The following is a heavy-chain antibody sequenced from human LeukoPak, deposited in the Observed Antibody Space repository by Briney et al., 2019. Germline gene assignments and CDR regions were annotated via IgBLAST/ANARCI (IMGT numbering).Heavy chain of an antibody. J-gene: IGHJ4*02. Sequence: SETLSLTCAVYGGSFSGYYWSWIRQPPGKGLEWIGEINHSGSTNYNPSLTSRVTISVDTSKNQFSLKLSSVTAADTAVYYCARGGVVPAAIRAHRFDYWGQGTLVTVSS. CDR1: GGSFSGYY. CDR3: ARGGVVPAAIRAHRFDY. D-gene: IGHD2-2*01. V-gene: IGHV4-34*01. CDR2: INHSGST.